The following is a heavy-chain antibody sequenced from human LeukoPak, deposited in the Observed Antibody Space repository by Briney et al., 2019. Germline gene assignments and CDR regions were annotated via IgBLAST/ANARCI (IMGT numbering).Heavy chain of an antibody. J-gene: IGHJ4*02. CDR2: INSDESIT. CDR1: GFTFSSSW. Sequence: QPGGSLRLSCAASGFTFSSSWMCWVRQAPGKGLVWVSRINSDESITTYADSVKGRSTISRDNAKNTLYLQMNSLRAEDTAVYYCARGLVPGFLDYWGQGTPVTVSS. V-gene: IGHV3-74*01. CDR3: ARGLVPGFLDY. D-gene: IGHD4-11*01.